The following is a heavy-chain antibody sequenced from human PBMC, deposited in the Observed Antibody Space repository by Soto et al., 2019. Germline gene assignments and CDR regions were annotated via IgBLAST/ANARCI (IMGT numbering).Heavy chain of an antibody. J-gene: IGHJ1*01. V-gene: IGHV1-2*04. CDR1: GYTFTGYY. CDR3: ARSASVTTQYFQH. CDR2: INPNSGGT. D-gene: IGHD4-17*01. Sequence: ASVKVSCKASGYTFTGYYMPWVRQAPGQGLEWMGWINPNSGGTNYAQKFQGWVTMTRDTSISTAYMELSRLRSDDKDVYYCARSASVTTQYFQHWGQGTLVTVS.